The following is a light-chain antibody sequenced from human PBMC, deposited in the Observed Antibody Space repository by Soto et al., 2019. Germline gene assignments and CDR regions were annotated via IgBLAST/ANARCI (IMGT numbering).Light chain of an antibody. V-gene: IGKV3-11*01. CDR2: DAS. CDR3: QQRSTWPPWT. Sequence: EIVLTQSPATLSLSPGERATLSCRASQSVSSYLAWYQQKPGQAPRLLIYDASNRATGIPARFSGSGSGTNFNINISSLELEDLKVDSCQQRSTWPPWTFGQGTKVEIK. J-gene: IGKJ1*01. CDR1: QSVSSY.